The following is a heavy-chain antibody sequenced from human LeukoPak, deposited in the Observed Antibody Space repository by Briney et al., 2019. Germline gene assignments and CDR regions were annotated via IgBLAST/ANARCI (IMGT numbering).Heavy chain of an antibody. CDR3: ARGSYYDSSGFDAFDI. CDR2: ISAYNGNT. V-gene: IGHV1-18*01. D-gene: IGHD3-22*01. J-gene: IGHJ3*02. Sequence: ASVKVSCKASGYTFTSYGISWVRQAPGQGLEWMGWISAYNGNTNYAQKLQGRVTMTTDTSTSTAYTELRSLRSDDTAVYYCARGSYYDSSGFDAFDIWGQGTMVTVSS. CDR1: GYTFTSYG.